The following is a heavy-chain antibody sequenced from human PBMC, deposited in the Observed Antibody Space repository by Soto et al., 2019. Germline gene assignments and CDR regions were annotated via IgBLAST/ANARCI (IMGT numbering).Heavy chain of an antibody. J-gene: IGHJ6*02. CDR1: GFTFDDYA. CDR3: AKDMEGGVPAAGSGMDV. Sequence: GGSLRLSCAASGFTFDDYAMHWVRQAPGKGLEWVSGISWNSGSIGYADSVKGRFTISRDNAKNSLYLQMNSLRAEDTALYYCAKDMEGGVPAAGSGMDVWGQGTTVTVSS. D-gene: IGHD2-2*01. V-gene: IGHV3-9*01. CDR2: ISWNSGSI.